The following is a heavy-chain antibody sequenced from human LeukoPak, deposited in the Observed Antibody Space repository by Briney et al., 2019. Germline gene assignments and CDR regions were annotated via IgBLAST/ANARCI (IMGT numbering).Heavy chain of an antibody. V-gene: IGHV3-53*01. CDR2: LYSGGST. J-gene: IGHJ2*01. Sequence: GGSLRLSCEGSGFSVSTNYMNWVRQAPGKGLEWVSILYSGGSTYYADSVKGRFTVSRDSSKNTLYLHMNSLRAEDTAVYYCARVGDHYHWYLDVWGRGTLVAASS. CDR1: GFSVSTNY. CDR3: ARVGDHYHWYLDV. D-gene: IGHD3-10*01.